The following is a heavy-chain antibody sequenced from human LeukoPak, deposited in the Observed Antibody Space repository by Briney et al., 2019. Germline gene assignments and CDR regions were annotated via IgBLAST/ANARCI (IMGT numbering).Heavy chain of an antibody. Sequence: PGGSLRLSCAASGFTFSSYEMNWVRQAPGKGLEWVSYISSGSTIYYADSVKGRFTISRDNAKNSLYLQMNSLRAEDTAVYYCARDSGYCSGGSCYAFDYWGQGTLVTVSS. CDR1: GFTFSSYE. V-gene: IGHV3-48*03. D-gene: IGHD2-15*01. CDR2: ISSGSTI. CDR3: ARDSGYCSGGSCYAFDY. J-gene: IGHJ4*02.